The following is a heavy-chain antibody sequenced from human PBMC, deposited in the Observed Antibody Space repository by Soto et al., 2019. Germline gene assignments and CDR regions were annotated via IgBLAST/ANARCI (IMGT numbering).Heavy chain of an antibody. D-gene: IGHD6-19*01. Sequence: EVQLLESGGGLVQPGGSLRLSCAASGFTFSSYAMSWVRQAPGKGLEWVSAISGSGGSTYYADSVKGRFTISRDNSKNTLYLQMNSLRAEDTAVYYCAKDGVESSGWYFLGNYWGQGTLVTVSS. J-gene: IGHJ4*02. CDR1: GFTFSSYA. CDR2: ISGSGGST. CDR3: AKDGVESSGWYFLGNY. V-gene: IGHV3-23*01.